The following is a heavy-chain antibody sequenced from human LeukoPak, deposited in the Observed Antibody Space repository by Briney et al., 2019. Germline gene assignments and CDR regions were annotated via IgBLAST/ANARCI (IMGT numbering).Heavy chain of an antibody. CDR1: GGSVSSGDYY. CDR2: IHPSGNT. J-gene: IGHJ4*02. CDR3: ARVEATATAYFDY. D-gene: IGHD5-18*01. Sequence: PSETLSLTCTVSGGSVSSGDYYWSWIRQPAGEGLEWIGRIHPSGNTNYNPSLKSRVTISMDTSKNRISLEVSSVTAADTAVYYCARVEATATAYFDYWGQGTLVTVSS. V-gene: IGHV4-61*02.